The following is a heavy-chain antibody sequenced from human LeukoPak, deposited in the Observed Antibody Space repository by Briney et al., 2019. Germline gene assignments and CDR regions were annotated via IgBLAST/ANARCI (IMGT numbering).Heavy chain of an antibody. CDR2: ISWNSCSI. Sequence: GGSLRLSCAASGFTFYDYAMHWVRHAPGKGLEWVSGISWNSCSIVYADSVKGRFTISRDNAKISLYLQMNSLRADDTALYYSAKGVPGYCSSTSCSDYDILTGFDYWGQGTLVTVSS. CDR3: AKGVPGYCSSTSCSDYDILTGFDY. J-gene: IGHJ4*02. D-gene: IGHD2-2*01. CDR1: GFTFYDYA. V-gene: IGHV3-9*01.